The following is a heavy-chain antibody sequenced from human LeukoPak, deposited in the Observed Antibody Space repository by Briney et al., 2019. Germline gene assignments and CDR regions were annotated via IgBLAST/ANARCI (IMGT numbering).Heavy chain of an antibody. D-gene: IGHD1-20*01. CDR2: INPNRGVA. J-gene: IGHJ4*02. CDR3: ARDEGITGRYDY. CDR1: GYNFIDYY. Sequence: ASVRVSCKASGYNFIDYYIHWVRHAPGQGLEWPGWINPNRGVAKYAQKFQGSVSMTRDTSIRTAYMDLTRLRYDDTAVYYCARDEGITGRYDYWGQGSLVTVSS. V-gene: IGHV1-2*02.